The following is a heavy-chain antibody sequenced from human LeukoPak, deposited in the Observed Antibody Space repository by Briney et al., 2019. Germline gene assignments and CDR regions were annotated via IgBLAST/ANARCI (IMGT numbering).Heavy chain of an antibody. J-gene: IGHJ4*02. CDR3: ARVIRYYYDSSGYYPDY. CDR1: GFTFSNYS. D-gene: IGHD3-22*01. Sequence: PGGSLRLSCEASGFTFSNYSMNWVRQAPGKGLEWVSYIRSSSTTIYYADSVKGRFTISRDNAKNSLYLQMNSLRAEDTALYYCARVIRYYYDSSGYYPDYWGQGTLVTVSS. CDR2: IRSSSTTI. V-gene: IGHV3-48*04.